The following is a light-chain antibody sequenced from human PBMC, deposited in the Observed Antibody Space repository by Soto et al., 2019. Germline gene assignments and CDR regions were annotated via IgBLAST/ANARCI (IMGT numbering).Light chain of an antibody. V-gene: IGKV3-20*01. Sequence: EIVLTQSPGTLSLSPGERATLSCRASQSVSSSYLAWYQQKPGQAPRLLIYGATSRATGIPDRFSGSGSGTDFTLTISRLEPEDFAVYYCQQWGTFGQGTKVEI. CDR1: QSVSSSY. CDR2: GAT. J-gene: IGKJ1*01. CDR3: QQWGT.